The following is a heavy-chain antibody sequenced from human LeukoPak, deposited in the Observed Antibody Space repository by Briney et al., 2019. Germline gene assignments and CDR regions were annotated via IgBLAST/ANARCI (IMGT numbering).Heavy chain of an antibody. CDR1: GGSFSGYY. CDR3: ARGRGYCSSTSCRPPYYFDY. J-gene: IGHJ4*02. Sequence: SETLSLTCAVYGGSFSGYYWSWIRQPPGKGLEWIGEINHSGSTNYNPSLKSRVTISVDTSKNQFSLKLSSVTAADTAVYYCARGRGYCSSTSCRPPYYFDYWGQGTLVTVSS. CDR2: INHSGST. D-gene: IGHD2-2*01. V-gene: IGHV4-34*01.